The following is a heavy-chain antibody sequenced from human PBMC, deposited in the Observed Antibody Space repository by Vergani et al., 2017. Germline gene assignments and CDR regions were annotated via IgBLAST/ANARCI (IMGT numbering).Heavy chain of an antibody. D-gene: IGHD4-23*01. CDR2: IDRTGRT. V-gene: IGHV4-38-2*02. Sequence: QVQLQESGPRLVKPSETLSLICSVSGYSISSGYFWGWIRQSPGKGLEWLGTIDRTGRTHLSPSLKSRLTISVDTTQNQFSLRLTSATAADTAVYFCASGGMSPAEVDPKNAFHVWGQGTRVSV. J-gene: IGHJ3*01. CDR3: ASGGMSPAEVDPKNAFHV. CDR1: GYSISSGYF.